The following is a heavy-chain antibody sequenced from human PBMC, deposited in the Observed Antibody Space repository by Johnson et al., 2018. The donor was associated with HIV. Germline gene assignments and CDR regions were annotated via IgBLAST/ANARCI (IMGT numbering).Heavy chain of an antibody. CDR3: ARDSTPWGGDYVGYAFDN. D-gene: IGHD4-17*01. V-gene: IGHV3-66*01. CDR2: IYSGGST. Sequence: VRLVESGGGLVQPGGSLRLSCAASGFTVSSNYMSWVRQAPGKGLEWVSVIYSGGSTYYADSVKGRFTISRDNSKNTLYLQMNSLRAEDTAVYYCARDSTPWGGDYVGYAFDNWGQGTMVTVSS. CDR1: GFTVSSNY. J-gene: IGHJ3*02.